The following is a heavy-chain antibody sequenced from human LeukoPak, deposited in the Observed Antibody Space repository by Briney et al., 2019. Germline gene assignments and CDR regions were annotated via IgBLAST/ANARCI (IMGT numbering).Heavy chain of an antibody. Sequence: GESLKISCKGSGYTFSRYWIGWVRQMPGKGLEWMGLIYPGDSDTRYSPSFQGQVTISADKSISTAYLQWSSLKASDSATYYCANLPPYGLDVWGQGTTVTVSS. CDR2: IYPGDSDT. CDR1: GYTFSRYW. J-gene: IGHJ6*02. CDR3: ANLPPYGLDV. V-gene: IGHV5-51*01.